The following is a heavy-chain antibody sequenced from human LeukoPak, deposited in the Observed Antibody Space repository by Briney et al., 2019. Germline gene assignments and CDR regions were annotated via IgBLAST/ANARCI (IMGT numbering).Heavy chain of an antibody. CDR1: GYTFTGYY. CDR2: INPNSGGT. J-gene: IGHJ4*02. CDR3: ARDPGYYYDSSGSDPRYYFDY. V-gene: IGHV1-2*02. Sequence: GASVKVSCKASGYTFTGYYMHWVRQAPGQGLEWMGWINPNSGGTNYAQKFQGRVTMTRDTSISTAYMELSRLRSDYTAVYYCARDPGYYYDSSGSDPRYYFDYWGQGTLVTVYS. D-gene: IGHD3-22*01.